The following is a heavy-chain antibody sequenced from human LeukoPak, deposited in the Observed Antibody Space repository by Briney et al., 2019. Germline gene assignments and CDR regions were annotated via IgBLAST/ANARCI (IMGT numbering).Heavy chain of an antibody. D-gene: IGHD3-9*01. CDR2: ISGSGGST. J-gene: IGHJ5*02. CDR3: AKDPYPYYDILSSNWFDP. V-gene: IGHV3-23*01. Sequence: GGSLRLSCAASGFTFSSYAMSWVRQAPGKGLEWVSAISGSGGSTYYADSVKGRFTITRDNSKNTLYLQMNSLRAEDTAVYYCAKDPYPYYDILSSNWFDPWGQGTLVTVSS. CDR1: GFTFSSYA.